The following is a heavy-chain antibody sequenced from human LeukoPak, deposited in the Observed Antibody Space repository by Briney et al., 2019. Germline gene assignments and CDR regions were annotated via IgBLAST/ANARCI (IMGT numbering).Heavy chain of an antibody. D-gene: IGHD4-17*01. CDR3: ARHHDYGDYGCFDY. CDR1: GYSFTSYW. V-gene: IGHV5-51*01. CDR2: IYPGDSDT. J-gene: IGHJ4*02. Sequence: GESLKISCKGSGYSFTSYWIGWVRQMRGKGLEWMGIIYPGDSDTRYSPSFQGQVTISADKSIRTDYLQWSSLKASDTAIYYCARHHDYGDYGCFDYWGQGTLVTVSS.